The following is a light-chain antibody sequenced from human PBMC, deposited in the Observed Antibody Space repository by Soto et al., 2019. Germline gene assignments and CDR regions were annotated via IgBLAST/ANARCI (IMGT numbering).Light chain of an antibody. CDR2: ATS. V-gene: IGKV1-39*01. CDR1: QSISTY. CDR3: QQSYSTPPGT. J-gene: IGKJ1*01. Sequence: DIQMTQSPSSLSASVGDRVTITCRASQSISTYLIWYQQKPGKAPKLLIYATSSLQSGVPSRFSGSGSGTDFTLTISSLQPEDFATYYCQQSYSTPPGTFGQGTKVDI.